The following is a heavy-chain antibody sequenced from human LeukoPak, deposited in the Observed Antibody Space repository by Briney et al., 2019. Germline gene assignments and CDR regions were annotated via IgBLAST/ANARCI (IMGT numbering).Heavy chain of an antibody. J-gene: IGHJ3*02. CDR2: IYYSGST. CDR1: GGSISSSSYY. D-gene: IGHD2-21*01. V-gene: IGHV4-39*07. CDR3: ARDSRLIMWAPRRNDAFDI. Sequence: SETLSLTCTVSGGSISSSSYYWGRIRQPPGKGLEWIGSIYYSGSTYYNPSLKSRVTISVDTSKNQFSLKLSSVTAADTAVYYCARDSRLIMWAPRRNDAFDIWGQGTMVTVSS.